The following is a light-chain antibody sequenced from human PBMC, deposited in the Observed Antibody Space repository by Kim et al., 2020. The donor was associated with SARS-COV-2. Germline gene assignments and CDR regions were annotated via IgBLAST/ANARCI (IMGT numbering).Light chain of an antibody. CDR1: QPISNY. V-gene: IGKV1-39*01. Sequence: DIQLTQSPSSLSASVGDRVTITCRASQPISNYLNWYQQKPGKAPNLLIFAASSLHTGVPLRFSGSGSGTDFTLTISNLQLEDFATYYCQQSYSTPPVTFGQGTRLEIK. CDR3: QQSYSTPPVT. J-gene: IGKJ5*01. CDR2: AAS.